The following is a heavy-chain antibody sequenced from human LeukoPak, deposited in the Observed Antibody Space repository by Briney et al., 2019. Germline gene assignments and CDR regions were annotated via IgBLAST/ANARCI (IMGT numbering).Heavy chain of an antibody. V-gene: IGHV3-23*01. D-gene: IGHD3-3*01. CDR2: ISVGAEYI. J-gene: IGHJ4*02. Sequence: PGGSLRLSCAASGVTFSTYVMSWFRQAPGKGLEWVSTISVGAEYIFYADSVKGRFTISRDDSNNPLYLQLHSLRAADTALYYCASGPPFLKYFEYWGQGTLVTVSS. CDR3: ASGPPFLKYFEY. CDR1: GVTFSTYV.